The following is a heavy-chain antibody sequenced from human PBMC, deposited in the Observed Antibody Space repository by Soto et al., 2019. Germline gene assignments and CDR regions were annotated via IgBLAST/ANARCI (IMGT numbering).Heavy chain of an antibody. D-gene: IGHD1-1*01. Sequence: SLRLSCAASEVTCISYWIHWVRQPPGKGLVWVSRINSDGSSTNYADSVKGRFTISRDNAKNTLYQQINSLRAEDTAVYYCARDNWNSYWGQGTLVIVSS. J-gene: IGHJ4*02. V-gene: IGHV3-74*01. CDR3: ARDNWNSY. CDR1: EVTCISYW. CDR2: INSDGSST.